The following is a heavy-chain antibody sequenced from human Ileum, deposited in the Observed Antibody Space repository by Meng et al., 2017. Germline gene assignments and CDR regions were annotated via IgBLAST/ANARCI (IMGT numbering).Heavy chain of an antibody. D-gene: IGHD1-26*01. J-gene: IGHJ4*02. CDR2: ICWDYDK. CDR1: GFSLSTRGVR. Sequence: QITLKESGPPLGKPTQTFPLTCTFSGFSLSTRGVRVGWVRQPPGKALEWLGLICWDYDKRYSPSLTSRLTITKDTSKNQVFLTMTNMDPVDTATYYFAHKGEQHDSCGQGTLVTVSS. CDR3: AHKGEQHDS. V-gene: IGHV2-5*02.